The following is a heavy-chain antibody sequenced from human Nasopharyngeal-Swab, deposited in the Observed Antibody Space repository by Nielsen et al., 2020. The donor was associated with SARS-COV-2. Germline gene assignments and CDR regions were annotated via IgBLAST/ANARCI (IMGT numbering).Heavy chain of an antibody. Sequence: GESLKISCAASGFTFSSYGMHWVRQAPGKGLEWVAFIRYDGSNKYYADSVKGRFTISRDNSKNTLYLQMNSLRAEDTAVYYCAKDHSSSAYYYYMDVWGKGTTVTVSS. CDR2: IRYDGSNK. J-gene: IGHJ6*03. V-gene: IGHV3-30*02. CDR3: AKDHSSSAYYYYMDV. CDR1: GFTFSSYG. D-gene: IGHD6-13*01.